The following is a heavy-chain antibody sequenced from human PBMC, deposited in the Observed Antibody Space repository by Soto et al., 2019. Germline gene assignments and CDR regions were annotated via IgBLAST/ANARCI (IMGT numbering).Heavy chain of an antibody. CDR3: ARPYYYDSSGFPSLRGYTRYNWFDP. V-gene: IGHV1-3*01. CDR1: GYTFTSYA. J-gene: IGHJ5*02. Sequence: ASVKVSCKASGYTFTSYAMHWVRQAPGQRLEWMGWINAGNGNTKYSQKFQGRVTITRDTSASTAYMELSSLRSEDTAVYYCARPYYYDSSGFPSLRGYTRYNWFDPWGQGTLVTVSS. CDR2: INAGNGNT. D-gene: IGHD3-22*01.